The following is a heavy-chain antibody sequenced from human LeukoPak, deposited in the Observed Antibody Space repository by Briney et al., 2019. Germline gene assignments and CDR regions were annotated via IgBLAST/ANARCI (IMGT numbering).Heavy chain of an antibody. CDR2: IKPDGSEK. CDR1: GFTFSNYW. Sequence: GGSLRLSCAASGFTFSNYWISWIRQTPGKGLEWVANIKPDGSEKLYVDSVKGRFTISRDNSKNSLYLQMNSLRAEDTAVYYCARVEASGYDYGAFDYWGQGTLVTVSS. V-gene: IGHV3-7*01. D-gene: IGHD5-12*01. J-gene: IGHJ4*02. CDR3: ARVEASGYDYGAFDY.